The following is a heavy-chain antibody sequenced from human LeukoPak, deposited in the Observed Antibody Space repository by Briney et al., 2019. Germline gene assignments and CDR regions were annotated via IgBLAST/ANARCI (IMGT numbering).Heavy chain of an antibody. CDR2: ISAYNGNT. CDR3: ARDWFGDYQTYN. CDR1: GYTFTGYY. V-gene: IGHV1-18*04. Sequence: ASVKVSCKASGYTFTGYYMHWVRQAPGQGLEWMGWISAYNGNTNYAQKLQGRVTMTTDTSTSTAYMELSSLRSDDTAVYYCARDWFGDYQTYNWGQGTLVTVSS. J-gene: IGHJ4*02. D-gene: IGHD4-17*01.